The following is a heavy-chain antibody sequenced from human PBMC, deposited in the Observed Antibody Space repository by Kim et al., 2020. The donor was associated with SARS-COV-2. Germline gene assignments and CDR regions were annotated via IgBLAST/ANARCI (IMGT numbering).Heavy chain of an antibody. CDR1: GFTFSSYS. D-gene: IGHD4-17*01. CDR3: ASPALPLDYGDYYFDY. CDR2: ISSSSSYI. Sequence: GGSLRLSCAASGFTFSSYSMNWVRQAPGKGLEWVSSISSSSSYIYYADSVKGRFTISRDNAKNSLYLQMNSLRAEDTAVYYCASPALPLDYGDYYFDYWGQGTLVTVSS. J-gene: IGHJ4*02. V-gene: IGHV3-21*01.